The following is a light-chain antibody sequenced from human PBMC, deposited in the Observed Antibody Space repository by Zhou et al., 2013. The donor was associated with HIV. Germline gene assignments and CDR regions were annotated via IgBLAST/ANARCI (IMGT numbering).Light chain of an antibody. J-gene: IGKJ2*01. V-gene: IGKV1-5*03. CDR3: QQYYVYPYT. CDR2: KAS. CDR1: QSISSW. Sequence: DIQITQSPSTLSASVGDRVTITCRASQSISSWLAWYQQKPGKAPELLIQKASNLENGVPSRFSGTGSGAEFTLTISSLQPDDSATYYCQQYYVYPYTLGQGPNLRSN.